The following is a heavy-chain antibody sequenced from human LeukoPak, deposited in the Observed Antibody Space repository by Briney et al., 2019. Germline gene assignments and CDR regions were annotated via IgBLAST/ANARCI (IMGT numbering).Heavy chain of an antibody. J-gene: IGHJ4*02. CDR2: INHSGST. V-gene: IGHV4-34*01. Sequence: TSETLSLTCAVYGGSFSGYYWSWIRQPPGKGLEWIGEINHSGSTNYNPSLKSRVTISVDTSKNQFSLKLSSVTAADTAVYYCARLRVGSSSWYFDYWGQGTLVTVSS. D-gene: IGHD6-13*01. CDR3: ARLRVGSSSWYFDY. CDR1: GGSFSGYY.